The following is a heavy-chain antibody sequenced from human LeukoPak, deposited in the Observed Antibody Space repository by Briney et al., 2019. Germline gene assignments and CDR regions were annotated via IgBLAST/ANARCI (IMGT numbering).Heavy chain of an antibody. CDR3: ARDHRYSSSWYGRPKYSSYYMDV. V-gene: IGHV3-21*04. J-gene: IGHJ6*03. CDR2: ISSISNYI. CDR1: GFTFSSYS. D-gene: IGHD6-13*01. Sequence: GGSLRLSCAASGFTFSSYSMNWVRQAPGKGRDWVSSISSISNYIYYADSVKGRFTISRDNAKNSLYLQMNSMRAEDTALYYCARDHRYSSSWYGRPKYSSYYMDVWGQGTTVTVSS.